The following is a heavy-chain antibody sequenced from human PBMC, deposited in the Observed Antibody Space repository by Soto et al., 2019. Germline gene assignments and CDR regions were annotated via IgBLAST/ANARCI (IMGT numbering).Heavy chain of an antibody. CDR3: ATEGERWELRVP. D-gene: IGHD1-26*01. V-gene: IGHV1-58*01. CDR2: IVVGSGNT. Sequence: QMQLVQSGPEVKKPGTSVKVSCKASGFTFTSSAVQWVRQARGQRLEWIGWIVVGSGNTNYAQKFQERVTITRDMSTSTAYMELSSLRSEDTAVYYCATEGERWELRVPWGQGTLVTVSS. CDR1: GFTFTSSA. J-gene: IGHJ5*02.